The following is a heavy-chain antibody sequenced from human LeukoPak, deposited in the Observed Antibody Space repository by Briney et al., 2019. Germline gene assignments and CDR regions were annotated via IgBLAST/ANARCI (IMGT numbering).Heavy chain of an antibody. V-gene: IGHV4-61*05. J-gene: IGHJ4*02. Sequence: SETLSLTCTVSGGSISSSSYYWGWIRQPPGKGLEWIGYIYYSGSTDYNPSLKSRVTISVDTSKNQFSLRLSSVTAADTAVYYCARHVDYWGQGTLVTVSS. CDR1: GGSISSSSYY. CDR2: IYYSGST. CDR3: ARHVDY.